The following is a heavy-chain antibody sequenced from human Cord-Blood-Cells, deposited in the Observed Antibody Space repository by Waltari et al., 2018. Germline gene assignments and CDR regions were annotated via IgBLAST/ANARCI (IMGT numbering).Heavy chain of an antibody. CDR2: FAPEDGAT. D-gene: IGHD6-13*01. Sequence: QVQLVQSGAEVKEPGASVKVSCKVSGYTLTELSMHWVRQAPGKGLEGMGGFAPEDGATIYAQKLPGRGTMTEETSTDTAYMELSSLRSEDTAVYDGAIAAAGTFDYRGQGTLVTVSS. CDR1: GYTLTELS. J-gene: IGHJ4*02. V-gene: IGHV1-24*01. CDR3: AIAAAGTFDY.